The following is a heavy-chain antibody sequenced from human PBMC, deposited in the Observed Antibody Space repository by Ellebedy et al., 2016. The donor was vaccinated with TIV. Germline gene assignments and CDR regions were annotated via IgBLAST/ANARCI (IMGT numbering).Heavy chain of an antibody. Sequence: ASVKVSCKASGYTFTGYYIHWVRQAPGQGLEWMGWINPNSGGTNYAQKFQGRVTMTRDTSISTAYMELSRPRSDDTAVYYCARTLWGLPPHDGFDIWGQGTMVTVSS. CDR3: ARTLWGLPPHDGFDI. D-gene: IGHD1-26*01. CDR1: GYTFTGYY. CDR2: INPNSGGT. V-gene: IGHV1-2*02. J-gene: IGHJ3*02.